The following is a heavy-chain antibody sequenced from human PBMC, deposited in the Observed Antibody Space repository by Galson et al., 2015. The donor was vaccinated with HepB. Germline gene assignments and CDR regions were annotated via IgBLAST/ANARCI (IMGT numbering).Heavy chain of an antibody. Sequence: SVKVSCKASGGTFSSYAISWVRQAPGQGLEWMGGIIPIFGTANYAQKFQGRVTITADESTSTAYMELSSLRPEDTAVYYCARARGGSYRFDYWGQGTLVTVSS. CDR3: ARARGGSYRFDY. CDR2: IIPIFGTA. D-gene: IGHD1-26*01. CDR1: GGTFSSYA. V-gene: IGHV1-69*13. J-gene: IGHJ4*02.